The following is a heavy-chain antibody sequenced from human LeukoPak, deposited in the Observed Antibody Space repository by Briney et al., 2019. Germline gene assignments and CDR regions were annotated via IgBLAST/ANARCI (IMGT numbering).Heavy chain of an antibody. CDR2: IWYDGSNK. CDR1: GFTFSSYG. Sequence: PGGSLRLSCAASGFTFSSYGMHWVRQAPGKGLEWVAVIWYDGSNKYYADSVKGRFTISRDNSKNTLYLQMNSLRAEDTAVYYCARGEYYYDSSGPFGYRGQGTLVTVSS. J-gene: IGHJ4*02. CDR3: ARGEYYYDSSGPFGY. D-gene: IGHD3-22*01. V-gene: IGHV3-33*01.